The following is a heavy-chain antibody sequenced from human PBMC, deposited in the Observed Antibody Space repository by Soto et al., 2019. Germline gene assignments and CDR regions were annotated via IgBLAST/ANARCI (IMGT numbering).Heavy chain of an antibody. CDR2: IYPGDSDT. Sequence: PGASLQISCKGSGYSFASYWIGWVRQMPGKSLEWMGIIYPGDSDTRYSPSFQGQVTISADKSISTAYLQWSSLKASDTAMYYCARGERTYGYGFWYGMDVWGQGTTVTVSS. CDR3: ARGERTYGYGFWYGMDV. CDR1: GYSFASYW. V-gene: IGHV5-51*01. J-gene: IGHJ6*02. D-gene: IGHD5-18*01.